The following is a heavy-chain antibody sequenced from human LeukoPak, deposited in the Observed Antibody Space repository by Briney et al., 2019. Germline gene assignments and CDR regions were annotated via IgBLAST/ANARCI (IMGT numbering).Heavy chain of an antibody. CDR2: IYYSGST. J-gene: IGHJ5*02. CDR1: GGSISGSGYY. D-gene: IGHD1-26*01. V-gene: IGHV4-39*01. CDR3: ARHEYSGSYYGLSWFDP. Sequence: KPSETLSLTFTVSGGSISGSGYYWGWIRQPPGNGLEWIASIYYSGSTYYNPSLKSRVNISVDTSKNQLSLKLSSLTAADTAVYYCARHEYSGSYYGLSWFDPWGQGTLVTVSS.